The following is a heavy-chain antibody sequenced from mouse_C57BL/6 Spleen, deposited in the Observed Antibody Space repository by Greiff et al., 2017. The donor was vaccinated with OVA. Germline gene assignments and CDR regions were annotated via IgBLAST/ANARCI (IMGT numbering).Heavy chain of an antibody. CDR3: ARRFITTVDYFDY. V-gene: IGHV1-50*01. CDR1: GYTFTSYW. J-gene: IGHJ2*01. D-gene: IGHD1-1*01. CDR2: IDPSDSYT. Sequence: VQLQQPGAELVKPGASVKLSCKASGYTFTSYWMQWVKQRPGQGLEWIGEIDPSDSYTNYNQKFKGKATLTVDTSSSTAYMQLSSLTSEDSAVYYCARRFITTVDYFDYWGQGTTLTVSS.